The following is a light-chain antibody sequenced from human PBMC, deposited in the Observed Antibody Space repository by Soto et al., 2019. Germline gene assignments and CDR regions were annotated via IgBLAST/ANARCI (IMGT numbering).Light chain of an antibody. J-gene: IGKJ4*01. CDR2: DAS. V-gene: IGKV1-33*01. CDR1: QDISNY. Sequence: DIQMTQSPSSLSASVGDRVTITCQASQDISNYLNWYQQKPGKAPKLLIYDASNLETGVPSRFSGSGSWTDFNLTINSLQPEDIATYYCQKYDNLPSFGGGTKVEIK. CDR3: QKYDNLPS.